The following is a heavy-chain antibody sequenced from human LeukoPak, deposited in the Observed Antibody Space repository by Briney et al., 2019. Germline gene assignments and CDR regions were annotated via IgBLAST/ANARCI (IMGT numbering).Heavy chain of an antibody. D-gene: IGHD3-10*01. CDR2: IYSGGST. J-gene: IGHJ4*02. V-gene: IGHV3-53*01. CDR1: GFTVSSNY. CDR3: ARGSRSPEGGLLYVY. Sequence: GGSLRLSCAASGFTVSSNYMSWVRQAPGKGLEWVSVIYSGGSTYYADSVKGRFTISRDNSKNTLYLQMNSLRAEDTAVYYCARGSRSPEGGLLYVYWGQGTLVTVSS.